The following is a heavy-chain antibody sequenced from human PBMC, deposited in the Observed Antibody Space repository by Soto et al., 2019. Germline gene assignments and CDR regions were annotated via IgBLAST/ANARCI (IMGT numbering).Heavy chain of an antibody. V-gene: IGHV1-69*05. D-gene: IGHD5-12*01. CDR2: IMPIFRTP. J-gene: IGHJ6*02. CDR1: GGSFSNAA. CDR3: ARDKDRLQLGGNYYYILDV. Sequence: QVQLEQSGAEVKKPGSSVKVSCKASGGSFSNAAISWVRQAPGQGLGWMGGIMPIFRTPDYAQKFQGRRTRTPDESTSTDYMELSGLRSDDTAIYYCARDKDRLQLGGNYYYILDVWGQGTTVTVSS.